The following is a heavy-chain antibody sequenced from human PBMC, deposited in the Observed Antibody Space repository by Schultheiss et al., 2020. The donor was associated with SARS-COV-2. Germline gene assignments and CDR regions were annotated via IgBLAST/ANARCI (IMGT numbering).Heavy chain of an antibody. D-gene: IGHD3-22*01. CDR1: GFTFGDYA. CDR3: ARGLADY. Sequence: GGSLRLSCTASGFTFGDYAMSWVRQAPGKGLEWVSSISSSSSYIYYADSVKGRFTISRDNAKNSLYLQMNSLRAEDTAVYYCARGLADYWGQGTLVTVSS. CDR2: ISSSSSYI. J-gene: IGHJ4*02. V-gene: IGHV3-21*01.